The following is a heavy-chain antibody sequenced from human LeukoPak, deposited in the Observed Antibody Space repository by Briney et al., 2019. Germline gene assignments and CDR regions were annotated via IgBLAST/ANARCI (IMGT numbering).Heavy chain of an antibody. D-gene: IGHD3-16*01. Sequence: PGGSLRLSCAASGFTFSSYGMHWVRQAPGKGLEWVALLWYDGSYKFADSVQGRISVSRDNSRNTLYLQMNSLRAEDTAVYYCGGEKAGGGGERYYFDYWGTGTLVTASS. J-gene: IGHJ4*02. V-gene: IGHV3-33*08. CDR3: GGEKAGGGGERYYFDY. CDR2: LWYDGSYK. CDR1: GFTFSSYG.